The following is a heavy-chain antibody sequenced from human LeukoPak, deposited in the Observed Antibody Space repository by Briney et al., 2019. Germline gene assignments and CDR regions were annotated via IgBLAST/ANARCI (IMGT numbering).Heavy chain of an antibody. CDR2: ISGSGGST. V-gene: IGHV3-23*01. CDR1: GFTFSSYA. J-gene: IGHJ4*02. Sequence: GGSLRLSCAASGFTFSSYAMSWVRQAPGKGLEWVSAISGSGGSTYYADSVKGRFTISRDNSKNTLYLQMNSLRAEDTAVYYCARTLCSGGSCYPYYFDYWGQGTLVTVSS. CDR3: ARTLCSGGSCYPYYFDY. D-gene: IGHD2-15*01.